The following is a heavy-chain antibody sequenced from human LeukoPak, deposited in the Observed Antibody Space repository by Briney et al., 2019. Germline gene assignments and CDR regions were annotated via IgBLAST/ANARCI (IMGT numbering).Heavy chain of an antibody. D-gene: IGHD2-2*02. J-gene: IGHJ6*03. CDR2: ISGSGGST. CDR3: AKPKIVVVPAAIPILNYMDV. Sequence: GGSLRLSCAASGFTVSSNYMSWVRQAPGKGLEWVSAISGSGGSTYYADSVKGRFTISRDNSKNTLYLQMNSLRAEDTAVYYCAKPKIVVVPAAIPILNYMDVWGKGTTVTVSS. V-gene: IGHV3-23*01. CDR1: GFTVSSNY.